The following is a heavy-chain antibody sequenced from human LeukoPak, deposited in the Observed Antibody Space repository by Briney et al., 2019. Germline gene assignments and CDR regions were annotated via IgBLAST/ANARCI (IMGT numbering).Heavy chain of an antibody. D-gene: IGHD2-2*01. J-gene: IGHJ3*01. V-gene: IGHV5-51*01. CDR1: GHSFANFW. CDR2: IYAGDSDT. Sequence: GESPKISCKGSGHSFANFWIGWVRQMPGKGLEWMGIIYAGDSDTRYSLSFQGQVTISADKSISTAYLQWSNLKASDTAMYYCVRHFSSSITSVFDVWGPGTMVTVSS. CDR3: VRHFSSSITSVFDV.